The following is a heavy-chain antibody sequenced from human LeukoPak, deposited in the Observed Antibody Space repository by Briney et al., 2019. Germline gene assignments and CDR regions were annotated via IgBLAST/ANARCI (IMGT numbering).Heavy chain of an antibody. D-gene: IGHD2-2*01. CDR2: ISDSGDST. Sequence: PGGSLRLSCAASGFIFSSRAMSWVRQVPGKGLEWVSGISDSGDSTYYVDSVKGRFTIFRDNSKNTLYMQMNGLRADDTALYYCAKDLATSRFSGFDCWGQGTLVTVSS. J-gene: IGHJ4*02. CDR3: AKDLATSRFSGFDC. CDR1: GFIFSSRA. V-gene: IGHV3-23*01.